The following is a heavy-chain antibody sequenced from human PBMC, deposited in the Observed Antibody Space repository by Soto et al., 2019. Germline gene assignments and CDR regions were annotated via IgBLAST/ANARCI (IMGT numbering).Heavy chain of an antibody. D-gene: IGHD5-12*01. CDR1: GGSISSSSYY. V-gene: IGHV4-39*01. Sequence: PSETLSLTCTVSGGSISSSSYYWGWIRQPPGKGLEWIGSIYYSGSTYYNPSLKSRVTISVDTSKNQFSLKLSSVTAADTAVYYCARQWDSGADWGQGTLVTVSS. J-gene: IGHJ4*02. CDR2: IYYSGST. CDR3: ARQWDSGAD.